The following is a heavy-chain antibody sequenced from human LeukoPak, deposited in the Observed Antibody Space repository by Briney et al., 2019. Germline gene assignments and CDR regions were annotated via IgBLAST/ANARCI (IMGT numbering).Heavy chain of an antibody. D-gene: IGHD4-17*01. CDR3: ARGHGDYLYYFDY. CDR2: IIPIFGTA. J-gene: IGHJ4*02. V-gene: IGHV1-69*13. CDR1: GGTFSSYA. Sequence: SVKVSCKASGGTFSSYAISWVRQAPGQGLEWMGGIIPIFGTANYAQKFQGRVTITADESTSTAYVELSSLRSEDTAVYYCARGHGDYLYYFDYWGQGTLVTVSS.